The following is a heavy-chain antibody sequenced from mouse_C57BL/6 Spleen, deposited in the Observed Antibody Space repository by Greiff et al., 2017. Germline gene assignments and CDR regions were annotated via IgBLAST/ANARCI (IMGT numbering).Heavy chain of an antibody. CDR1: GFNIKNTY. V-gene: IGHV14-3*01. J-gene: IGHJ4*01. D-gene: IGHD2-4*01. Sequence: EVKLVESVAELVRPGASVKLSCTASGFNIKNTYMHWVKQRPEQGLEWIGRIDPANGNTKYAPKFQGKATITADTASNTAYLQLSSLTSEDTAIYYCSRSDYGGLYYAMDYWGQGTSVTVSS. CDR2: IDPANGNT. CDR3: SRSDYGGLYYAMDY.